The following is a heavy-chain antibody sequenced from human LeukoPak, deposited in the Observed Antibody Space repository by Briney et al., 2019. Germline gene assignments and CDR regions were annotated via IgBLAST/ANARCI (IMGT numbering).Heavy chain of an antibody. D-gene: IGHD2-2*01. CDR3: AKATNCSSTRRYGTRSAYYYYGMDV. Sequence: GGSLRLTCAASELHAMTWVRQGPGKGLEWVSAISGSGGSTYYADSVKGRFTISRDNSKNTLYLQMNSLRAEDTAVYYCAKATNCSSTRRYGTRSAYYYYGMDVWGQGTTVTVSS. CDR2: ISGSGGST. J-gene: IGHJ6*02. V-gene: IGHV3-23*01. CDR1: ELHA.